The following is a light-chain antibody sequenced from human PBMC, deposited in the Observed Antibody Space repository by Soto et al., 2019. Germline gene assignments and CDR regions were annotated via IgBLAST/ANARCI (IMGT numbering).Light chain of an antibody. CDR2: EVS. J-gene: IGLJ1*01. CDR3: SSRTTSNPYV. CDR1: SSDIGAYNS. V-gene: IGLV2-14*01. Sequence: QSALTQPASVSGSPGQSITISCTGTSSDIGAYNSVSWYQQHPGKAPKLMIYEVSNRPSWVSNRCSASKSGNTASLTISGLQAEDEADYYCSSRTTSNPYVFGTRTKLTVL.